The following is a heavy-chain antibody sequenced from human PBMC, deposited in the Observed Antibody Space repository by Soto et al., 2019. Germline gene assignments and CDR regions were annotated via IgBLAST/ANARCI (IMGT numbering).Heavy chain of an antibody. CDR2: INPNGGGT. V-gene: IGHV1-46*03. CDR1: GYTFTGYY. Sequence: ASVKVSCKASGYTFTGYYMHWVRQAPGQGLEWMGIINPNGGGTSYAQKFQGRVTMTRDTSTSIVYMELNSLRSEDTAVYYCARVLVPAAFKDAFDIWGQGTMVTVSS. J-gene: IGHJ3*02. D-gene: IGHD2-2*01. CDR3: ARVLVPAAFKDAFDI.